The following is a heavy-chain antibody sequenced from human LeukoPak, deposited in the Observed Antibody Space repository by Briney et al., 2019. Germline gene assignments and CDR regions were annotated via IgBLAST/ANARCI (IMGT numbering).Heavy chain of an antibody. CDR3: ARFTKTSVD. CDR1: DGSINSYY. V-gene: IGHV4-59*01. J-gene: IGHJ4*02. Sequence: SETLSLTCSVSDGSINSYYWSWIRQPPGKGLEWIGYIYYSGSTNYNPSLKSRVTISVDTSKNQFSLKLSSVTAADTAVYYCARFTKTSVDWGQGTLVTVSS. CDR2: IYYSGST.